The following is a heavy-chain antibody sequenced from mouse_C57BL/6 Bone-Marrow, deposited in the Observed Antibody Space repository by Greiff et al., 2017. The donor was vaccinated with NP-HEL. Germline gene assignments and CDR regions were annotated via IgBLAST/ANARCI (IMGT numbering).Heavy chain of an antibody. Sequence: VKLMESGPGLVQPSQSLSITCTVSGFSLTSYGVHWVRQSPGKGLEWLGVIWSGGSTDYNAAFISRLSISKDNSKSQVFFKMNSLQADDTAIYYCARNPSHYYGSSPYYFDYWGQGTTLTVSS. CDR2: IWSGGST. CDR3: ARNPSHYYGSSPYYFDY. V-gene: IGHV2-2*01. J-gene: IGHJ2*01. D-gene: IGHD1-1*01. CDR1: GFSLTSYG.